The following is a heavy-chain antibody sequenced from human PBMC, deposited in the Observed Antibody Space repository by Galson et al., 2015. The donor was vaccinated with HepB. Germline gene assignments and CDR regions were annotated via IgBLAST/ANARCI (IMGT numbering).Heavy chain of an antibody. V-gene: IGHV1-3*01. CDR1: GYSVSDSH. CDR2: VNGGNGKT. CDR3: AKGMGGYVLLTGYYSYFFDV. Sequence: SVKVSCKASGYSVSDSHIHGARQAHRQRLEWIGWVNGGNGKTSYSAPFQASGTATRDTSAATAQLQLSRLTPEDTAVYYCAKGMGGYVLLTGYYSYFFDVWGQGTGVAGSS. J-gene: IGHJ4*02. D-gene: IGHD3-9*01.